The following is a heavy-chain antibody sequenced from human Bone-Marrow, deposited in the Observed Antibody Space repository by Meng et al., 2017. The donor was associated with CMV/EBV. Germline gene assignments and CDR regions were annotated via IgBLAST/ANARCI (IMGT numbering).Heavy chain of an antibody. CDR3: AKVRYCNGGTCPSAEYFQH. Sequence: GESLKISCAASGSTFSYFGMHWVRQAPGKGLEWVAFIRYDGSNKYYADSVKGRFAISRDNPKNTLYLQMNSLRTEDTAVYYCAKVRYCNGGTCPSAEYFQHWGQGPVVPVPS. V-gene: IGHV3-30*02. CDR2: IRYDGSNK. D-gene: IGHD2-15*01. J-gene: IGHJ1*01. CDR1: GSTFSYFG.